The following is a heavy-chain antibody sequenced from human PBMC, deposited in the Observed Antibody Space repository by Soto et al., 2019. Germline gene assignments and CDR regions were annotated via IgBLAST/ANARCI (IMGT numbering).Heavy chain of an antibody. D-gene: IGHD2-8*01. CDR2: IYYSGST. Sequence: SETLSHTCNGSGGSIRSYYSRWIRQPPGNDTEWIGYIYYSGSTYYNPSLKSRVTISVDTSKNQFSLKLSSVTAADTAVYYCARDAGYCTNGVCSGVWFDPWGQGTLVTVSS. CDR1: GGSIRSYY. CDR3: ARDAGYCTNGVCSGVWFDP. V-gene: IGHV4-30-4*01. J-gene: IGHJ5*02.